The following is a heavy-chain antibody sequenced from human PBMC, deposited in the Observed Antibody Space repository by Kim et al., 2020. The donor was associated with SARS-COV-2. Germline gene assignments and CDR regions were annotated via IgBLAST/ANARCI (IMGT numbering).Heavy chain of an antibody. D-gene: IGHD1-1*01. Sequence: GGSLRLSCAASGFTFSSYAMHWVRQAPGKGLEWVAVITYDGSNKYYADSVKGRFTISRDNCKNTLYLQMNSLRADDTAVYYCAKDRGGTDIVYYYGLDV. V-gene: IGHV3-30-3*01. J-gene: IGHJ6*01. CDR3: AKDRGGTDIVYYYGLDV. CDR1: GFTFSSYA. CDR2: ITYDGSNK.